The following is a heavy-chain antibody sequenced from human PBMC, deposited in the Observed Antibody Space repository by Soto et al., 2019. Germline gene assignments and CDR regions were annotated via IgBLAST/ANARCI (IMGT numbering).Heavy chain of an antibody. Sequence: QVQLVQSGTEVMKPGASVKVSCKASGYTSTNYGMHWVRQAPGQRLEWMGWINAGSGNTKYSQKFQGRITITRDTSASTVYMELSSLRSEDTAVYYCANDIIVIPRAKGLDYWGQGALVTVSS. J-gene: IGHJ4*02. V-gene: IGHV1-3*01. CDR2: INAGSGNT. D-gene: IGHD2-2*01. CDR1: GYTSTNYG. CDR3: ANDIIVIPRAKGLDY.